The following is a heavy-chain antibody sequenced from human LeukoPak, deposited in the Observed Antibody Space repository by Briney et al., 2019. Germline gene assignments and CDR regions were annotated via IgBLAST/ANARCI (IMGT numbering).Heavy chain of an antibody. CDR3: ARGRVYYYGSGSYFLDY. CDR1: GYTFTSYG. J-gene: IGHJ4*02. CDR2: ISAYNGNT. Sequence: ASVKVSCKASGYTFTSYGISWVRQAPGQGLEWMGWISAYNGNTNYAQKLQGRVTMTTDTSTSTAYMELSSLRSEDTAVYYCARGRVYYYGSGSYFLDYWGQGTLVTVSS. V-gene: IGHV1-18*01. D-gene: IGHD3-10*01.